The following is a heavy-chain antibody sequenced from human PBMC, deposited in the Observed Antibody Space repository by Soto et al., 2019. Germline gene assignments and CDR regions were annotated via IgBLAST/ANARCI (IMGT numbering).Heavy chain of an antibody. CDR2: ISGSGGST. V-gene: IGHV3-23*01. D-gene: IGHD3-16*02. Sequence: PGGSLRLSCAASGFTFSSYAMSWVRQAPGKGLEWVSAISGSGGSTYYADSVKCRFTISRDNSKNTLYLQMNSLRAEDTAVYYCSKAHGQRVNLFDPWGQGTLVTVSS. CDR1: GFTFSSYA. CDR3: SKAHGQRVNLFDP. J-gene: IGHJ5*02.